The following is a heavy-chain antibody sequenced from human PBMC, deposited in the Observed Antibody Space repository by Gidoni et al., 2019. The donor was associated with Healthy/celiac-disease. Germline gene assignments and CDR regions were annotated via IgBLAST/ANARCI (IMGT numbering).Heavy chain of an antibody. Sequence: EVQLLESGGGLVQPGGSLRLSWAASGFTFSSYAMSWVRQAPGKGLEWVSAISGSGGSTYYADSVKGLFTISRDNSKNTLYLQMNSLRAADTAVYYCAIPSASYFDYWGQGTLVTVSS. CDR3: AIPSASYFDY. V-gene: IGHV3-23*01. CDR1: GFTFSSYA. J-gene: IGHJ4*02. D-gene: IGHD2-21*01. CDR2: ISGSGGST.